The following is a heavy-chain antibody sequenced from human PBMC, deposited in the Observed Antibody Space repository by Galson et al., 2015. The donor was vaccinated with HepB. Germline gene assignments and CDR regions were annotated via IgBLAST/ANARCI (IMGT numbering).Heavy chain of an antibody. CDR1: GFTFSSYA. Sequence: SLRLSCAASGFTFSSYAMSWVRQAPGKGLEWVSAISGSGGSTYYADSVKGRFTISRDNSKNTLYLQMNSLRAEDTAVYYCARELWFGDLAEYFQHWGQGTLVTVSS. CDR3: ARELWFGDLAEYFQH. CDR2: ISGSGGST. V-gene: IGHV3-23*01. D-gene: IGHD3-10*01. J-gene: IGHJ1*01.